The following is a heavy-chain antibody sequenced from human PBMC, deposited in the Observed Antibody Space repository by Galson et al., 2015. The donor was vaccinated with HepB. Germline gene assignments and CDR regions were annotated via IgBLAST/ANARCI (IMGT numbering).Heavy chain of an antibody. CDR2: IIPMSDIP. J-gene: IGHJ6*02. CDR1: GGTFSSDG. CDR3: ARGRWQLVRLGTLYYYYYGMDV. V-gene: IGHV1-69*13. Sequence: SVKVSCKASGGTFSSDGVSWVRQAPGQGLEWMGGIIPMSDIPNYALRFHGRVTLTSDESASTVYMEVSSLRSEDTAVYYCARGRWQLVRLGTLYYYYYGMDVWGQGTTVIVSS. D-gene: IGHD6-6*01.